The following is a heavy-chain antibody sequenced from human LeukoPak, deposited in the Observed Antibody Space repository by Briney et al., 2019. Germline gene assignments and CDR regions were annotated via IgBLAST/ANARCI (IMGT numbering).Heavy chain of an antibody. V-gene: IGHV3-74*01. CDR2: IQTDGSNT. J-gene: IGHJ2*01. CDR3: VRAAKGVGATSSDWYFEL. D-gene: IGHD1-26*01. Sequence: PGGSLRLSCAASGFTFSSFWMHWVRQAPGKGLVWVSRIQTDGSNTVYADSVKGRFTISRDNARNTLYLQMNRLRAEDTAVYYCVRAAKGVGATSSDWYFELWGRGTLVTVSS. CDR1: GFTFSSFW.